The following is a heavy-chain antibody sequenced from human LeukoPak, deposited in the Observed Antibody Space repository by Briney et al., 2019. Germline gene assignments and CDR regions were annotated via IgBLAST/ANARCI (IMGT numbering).Heavy chain of an antibody. CDR2: INSNSGGT. Sequence: ASVEVSCKASGYTFTGYYVHWVRQAPGQGLEWMGWINSNSGGTNYAQKFQGRVTMTRDTSISTTYMELSSLRSDDTSVYCCAGSVASSGQMPHDYWGQGTLVTVSS. V-gene: IGHV1-2*02. D-gene: IGHD6-6*01. J-gene: IGHJ4*02. CDR3: AGSVASSGQMPHDY. CDR1: GYTFTGYY.